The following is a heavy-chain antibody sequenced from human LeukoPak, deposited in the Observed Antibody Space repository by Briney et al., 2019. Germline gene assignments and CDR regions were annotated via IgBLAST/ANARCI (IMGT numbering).Heavy chain of an antibody. V-gene: IGHV1-46*01. D-gene: IGHD3-22*01. CDR2: INPSGGST. CDR1: GYTFTSYY. CDR3: ARESEGYYDSSGYPDY. Sequence: GASVKVSCKASGYTFTSYYMHWVRQAPGQGLEWMGIINPSGGSTSYAQKFQGRVTMTRDTSTSTVYMELSSLRSEATAVYYCARESEGYYDSSGYPDYWGQGTLVTVSS. J-gene: IGHJ4*02.